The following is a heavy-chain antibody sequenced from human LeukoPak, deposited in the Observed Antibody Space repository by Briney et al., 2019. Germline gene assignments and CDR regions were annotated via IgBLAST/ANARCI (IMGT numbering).Heavy chain of an antibody. J-gene: IGHJ4*02. CDR1: GYTFTSYD. CDR2: MNPNSGNT. D-gene: IGHD6-13*01. Sequence: PEASVKVSCKASGYTFTSYDINWVRQATGQGLEWMGWMNPNSGNTGYAQKFQGRVTITRNTSISTAYMELSSLRSEDTAVYYCARGLAVWQQLPLDYWGQGTLVTVSS. V-gene: IGHV1-8*01. CDR3: ARGLAVWQQLPLDY.